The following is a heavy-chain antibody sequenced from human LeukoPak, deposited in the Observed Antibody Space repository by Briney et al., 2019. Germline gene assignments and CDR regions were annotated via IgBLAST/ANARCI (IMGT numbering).Heavy chain of an antibody. Sequence: ASVKVSCKASGYTFTDFGFIWVRQAPGQDLEWMGWVSTYSGDTDYAKKFQDRVTMTTESSTQTTFMELRNLRSDDTAVYYCARAESMALYFLYWGQGTLVSVSS. CDR2: VSTYSGDT. CDR3: ARAESMALYFLY. CDR1: GYTFTDFG. V-gene: IGHV1-18*01. J-gene: IGHJ1*01. D-gene: IGHD1-14*01.